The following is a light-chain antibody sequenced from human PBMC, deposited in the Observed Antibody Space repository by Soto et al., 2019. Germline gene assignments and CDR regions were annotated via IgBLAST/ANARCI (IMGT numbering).Light chain of an antibody. V-gene: IGLV1-40*01. CDR1: SSNIGAGYE. CDR3: QSYDSSLSGYV. J-gene: IGLJ1*01. Sequence: QSVLTQPPSVSEAPGQRVTISCNGSSSNIGAGYEAHWYQQVPGTAPKLLIYENNNRPSGVPDRFSGSKSGTSASLAITGLHAEDEAEYYCQSYDSSLSGYVFGTGTKVTVL. CDR2: ENN.